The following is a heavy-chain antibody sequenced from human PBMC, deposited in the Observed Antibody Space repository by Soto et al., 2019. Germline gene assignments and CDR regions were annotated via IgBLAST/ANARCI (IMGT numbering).Heavy chain of an antibody. CDR2: IYHSGST. Sequence: KPSETLSLTCAVSGYSISSGYYWGWIRQPPGKGLEWIGSIYHSGSTYYNPSLKSRVTISVDTSKNQFSLKLSSVTAADTAVYYCARDRVLPYCSSTSCPTDGAPYYYYGMDVWGQGTTVTVSS. CDR3: ARDRVLPYCSSTSCPTDGAPYYYYGMDV. J-gene: IGHJ6*02. D-gene: IGHD2-2*01. V-gene: IGHV4-38-2*02. CDR1: GYSISSGYY.